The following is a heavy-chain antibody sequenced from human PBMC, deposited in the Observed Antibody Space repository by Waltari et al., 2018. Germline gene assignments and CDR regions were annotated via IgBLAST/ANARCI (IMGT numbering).Heavy chain of an antibody. Sequence: QVQLQQWGAGLLKPSETLSLTCAVYGGSFSGYFWSWIRQPPGKGLEWIGEINHSGSTNYNPSLKSRVTISVDTSKNQFSLKLSSVTAADTAVYYCARSRRNIAAYNWFDPWGQGTLVTVSS. CDR2: INHSGST. D-gene: IGHD6-13*01. CDR1: GGSFSGYF. V-gene: IGHV4-34*01. J-gene: IGHJ5*02. CDR3: ARSRRNIAAYNWFDP.